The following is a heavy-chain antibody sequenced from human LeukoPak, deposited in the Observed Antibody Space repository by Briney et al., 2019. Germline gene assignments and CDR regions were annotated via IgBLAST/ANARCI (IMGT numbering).Heavy chain of an antibody. J-gene: IGHJ6*02. CDR2: IRYDGSNE. V-gene: IGHV3-30*02. CDR3: ARAGYSYGLFPGGYYYYGMDV. Sequence: GGSLRLSCAASGFTFSHYGMHWVRQAPGKGLEWVAFIRYDGSNEFYVDSVKGRFSISRDNAKNSLYLQMNSLRAEDTAVYYCARAGYSYGLFPGGYYYYGMDVWGQGTTVTVSS. CDR1: GFTFSHYG. D-gene: IGHD5-18*01.